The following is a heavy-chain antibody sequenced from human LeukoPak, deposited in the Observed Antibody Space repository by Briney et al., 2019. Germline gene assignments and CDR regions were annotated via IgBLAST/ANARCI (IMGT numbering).Heavy chain of an antibody. CDR2: IYYSGST. CDR1: GGSISSYY. V-gene: IGHV4-59*01. CDR3: ARGDEDCSGGSCYSVWFDP. Sequence: PSETLSLTCTVSGGSISSYYRSWIRQPPGKGLEWIGYIYYSGSTNYNPSLKSRVTISVDTSKNQFSLKLSSVTAADTAVYYCARGDEDCSGGSCYSVWFDPWGQGTLVTVSS. D-gene: IGHD2-15*01. J-gene: IGHJ5*02.